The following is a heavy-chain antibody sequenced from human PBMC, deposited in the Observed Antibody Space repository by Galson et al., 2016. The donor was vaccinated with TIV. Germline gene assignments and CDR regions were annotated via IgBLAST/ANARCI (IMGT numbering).Heavy chain of an antibody. Sequence: ETLSLTCTVSDGSVSSYYWSWIRQPPGKGLEWIGYVYYSGTTNYNPSLKSRATISVDTSKNQFSLKLSSVTAADTAVYYCGGAAPGTVDIWGQGTMVTVSS. D-gene: IGHD2-8*02. CDR3: GGAAPGTVDI. CDR1: DGSVSSYY. V-gene: IGHV4-59*08. J-gene: IGHJ3*02. CDR2: VYYSGTT.